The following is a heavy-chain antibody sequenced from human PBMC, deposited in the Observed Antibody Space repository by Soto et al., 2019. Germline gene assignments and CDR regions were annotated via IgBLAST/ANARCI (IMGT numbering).Heavy chain of an antibody. V-gene: IGHV1-3*04. D-gene: IGHD6-13*01. CDR2: INTGNGNT. CDR1: GYTFTNYA. Sequence: QVQLVQSGAEVKKPGASVKVSCKASGYTFTNYAMHWVRQAPGQRLEWMGWINTGNGNTKYSQKFQGRVTITRDTSATTAYMDLSSLISEDTAVYYCARSPSSSSELDYWGQGTLVTVSS. CDR3: ARSPSSSSELDY. J-gene: IGHJ4*02.